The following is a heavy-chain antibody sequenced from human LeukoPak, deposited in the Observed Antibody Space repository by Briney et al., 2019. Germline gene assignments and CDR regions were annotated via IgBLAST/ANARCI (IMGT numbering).Heavy chain of an antibody. CDR2: INHSGST. V-gene: IGHV4-34*01. CDR1: GGSFSGYY. Sequence: SETLSLTCAVYGGSFSGYYWSWIRQPPGKGLEWIGEINHSGSTNYNPSLKSRVTISVDTSKNQFSLKLSSATAADTAVYYCARATLVAGNWFDPWGQGTLVTVSS. CDR3: ARATLVAGNWFDP. D-gene: IGHD6-19*01. J-gene: IGHJ5*02.